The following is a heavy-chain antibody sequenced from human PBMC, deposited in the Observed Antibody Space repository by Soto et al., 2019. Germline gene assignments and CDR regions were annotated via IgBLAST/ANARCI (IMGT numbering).Heavy chain of an antibody. CDR3: VRDQDSRGYSVFNL. CDR2: ISNDGTGT. J-gene: IGHJ5*02. CDR1: GFSFSSFF. Sequence: PGGSLRLSCEAPGFSFSSFFMHWVRQGPGKGLEWVSRISNDGTGTTYADSVQGRFTVSRDNSKTTVYLQMNRLRPEDTAVYFCVRDQDSRGYSVFNLWGQGTQVTVSS. D-gene: IGHD3-22*01. V-gene: IGHV3-74*01.